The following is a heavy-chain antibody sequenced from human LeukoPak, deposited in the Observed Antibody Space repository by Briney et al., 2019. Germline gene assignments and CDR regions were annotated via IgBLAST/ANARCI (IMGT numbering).Heavy chain of an antibody. CDR2: IYTSGST. J-gene: IGHJ3*02. Sequence: SETLSLTCTVSGGSISSGSYYWSWIRQPAGKGLEWIGRIYTSGSTNYNPSLKSRVTISVDTSKNQFSLKLSSVTAADTAVYYCARGGVLALNAFDIWGQGTMVTVSS. CDR3: ARGGVLALNAFDI. V-gene: IGHV4-61*02. D-gene: IGHD2-8*01. CDR1: GGSISSGSYY.